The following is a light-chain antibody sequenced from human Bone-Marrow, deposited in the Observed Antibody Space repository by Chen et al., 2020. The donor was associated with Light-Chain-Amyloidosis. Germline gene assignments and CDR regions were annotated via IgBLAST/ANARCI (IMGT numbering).Light chain of an antibody. Sequence: DIVMTQSPLSLPVTPGEPASISCRSSQSLLHSTGYNNLNWYLQKPGQSPQLLIYLGSNRASGVPDRFSGSGSGTDFTLKISRVEAEDVGVYDCMQALQTPLTFGGGTKVEIK. CDR2: LGS. V-gene: IGKV2-28*01. J-gene: IGKJ4*01. CDR1: QSLLHSTGYNN. CDR3: MQALQTPLT.